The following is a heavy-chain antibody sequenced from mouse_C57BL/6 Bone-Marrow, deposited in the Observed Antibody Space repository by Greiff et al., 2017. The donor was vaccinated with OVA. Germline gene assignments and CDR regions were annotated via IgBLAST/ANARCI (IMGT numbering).Heavy chain of an antibody. D-gene: IGHD1-1*01. CDR1: GYTFTSYG. Sequence: LVESGAELARPGASVKLSCKASGYTFTSYGISWVKQRTGQGLEWIGEIYPRSGNTYYNEKFKGKATLTADKSSSTAYMELRSLTSEDSAVYFCARYFYYYGSSYVGWYFDVWGTGTTVTVSS. CDR3: ARYFYYYGSSYVGWYFDV. CDR2: IYPRSGNT. V-gene: IGHV1-81*01. J-gene: IGHJ1*03.